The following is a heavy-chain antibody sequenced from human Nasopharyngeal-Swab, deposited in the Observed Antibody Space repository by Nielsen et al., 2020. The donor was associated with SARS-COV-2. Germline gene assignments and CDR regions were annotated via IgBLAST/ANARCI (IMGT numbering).Heavy chain of an antibody. CDR2: FDPEDGET. CDR3: ARTGRDAFDI. Sequence: ASVKVSCKVSGYTLTELSMHWVRQAPGKGLEWMGGFDPEDGETIYAQKFQGRVTITRDTSASTAYMELSSLRSEDTAVYYCARTGRDAFDIWGQGTMVTVSS. V-gene: IGHV1-24*01. CDR1: GYTLTELS. J-gene: IGHJ3*02.